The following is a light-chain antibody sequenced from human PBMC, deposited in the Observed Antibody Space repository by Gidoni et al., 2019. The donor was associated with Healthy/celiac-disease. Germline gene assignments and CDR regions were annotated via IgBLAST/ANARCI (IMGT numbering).Light chain of an antibody. J-gene: IGLJ3*02. CDR3: QSYDSSNQV. CDR1: SGSIASND. CDR2: EDN. V-gene: IGLV6-57*04. Sequence: NFMLTQPHSLSESPGKPVTISCTRSSGSIASNDVQRYQQRPGSAPTTVIYEDNQRPSGVPARFSGSIDSSSNSASLTISGLKTEDEADYYCQSYDSSNQVFGGGTKLTVL.